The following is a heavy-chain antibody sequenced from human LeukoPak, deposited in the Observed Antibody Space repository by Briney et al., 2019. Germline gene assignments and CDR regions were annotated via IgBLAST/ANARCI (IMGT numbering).Heavy chain of an antibody. CDR1: GGSISSGGYS. CDR3: ARDHGDLRHPSSFDL. CDR2: IYHSGST. D-gene: IGHD4-17*01. Sequence: PSETLSLTCAVSGGSISSGGYSWSWIRQPSGKGLEWIGYIYHSGSTYYNPSLKSRVTISVDRSKNQFSLKLSSVTAAGTAVYYCARDHGDLRHPSSFDLWGRGTLVTVSS. V-gene: IGHV4-30-2*01. J-gene: IGHJ2*01.